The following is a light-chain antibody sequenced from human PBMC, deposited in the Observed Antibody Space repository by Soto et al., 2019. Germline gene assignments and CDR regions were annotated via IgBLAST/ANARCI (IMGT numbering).Light chain of an antibody. CDR1: QSVSKY. CDR2: DAS. Sequence: EIVLTQSPATLSLSPGERVTLSCRTSQSVSKYFAWYQQKPGRAPRLLIYDASSRATGIPARFIGSGSGTDFTLTIRSLEPEDFAIYSCQQRSNWPITFGQGTRLELK. V-gene: IGKV3-11*01. J-gene: IGKJ5*01. CDR3: QQRSNWPIT.